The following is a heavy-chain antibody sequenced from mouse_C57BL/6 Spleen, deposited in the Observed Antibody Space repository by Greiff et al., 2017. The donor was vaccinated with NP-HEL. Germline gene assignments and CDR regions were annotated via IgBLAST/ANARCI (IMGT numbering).Heavy chain of an antibody. J-gene: IGHJ1*03. CDR1: GYSITSGYY. CDR2: ISYDGSN. V-gene: IGHV3-6*01. CDR3: ARREIGYWYFDV. Sequence: VQLKESGPGLVKPSQSLSLTCSVTGYSITSGYYWNWIRQFPGNKLEWMGYISYDGSNNYNPSLKNRISITRDTSKNQFFLKLNSVTTEDAATYYCARREIGYWYFDVWGTGTTVTVSS.